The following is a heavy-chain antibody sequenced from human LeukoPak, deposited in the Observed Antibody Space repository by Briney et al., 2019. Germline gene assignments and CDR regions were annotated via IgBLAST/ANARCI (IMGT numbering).Heavy chain of an antibody. CDR3: ARDSGVGSFGYYFDH. D-gene: IGHD5-18*01. J-gene: IGHJ4*02. V-gene: IGHV1-3*04. CDR2: INTGNGNT. Sequence: ASVTLSCRASGYTFTTYVIHWVRQAPGQRLEWMGWINTGNGNTKYSQKFQDRVTITRDTSAGTAYMELSSLTSEDTAVYYCARDSGVGSFGYYFDHWGQGTLVTVSS. CDR1: GYTFTTYV.